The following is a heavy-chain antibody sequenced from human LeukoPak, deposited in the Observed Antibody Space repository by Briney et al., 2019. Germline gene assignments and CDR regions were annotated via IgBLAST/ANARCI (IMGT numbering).Heavy chain of an antibody. CDR1: GGSISSSYW. Sequence: TGTLSLTCAVSGGSISSSYWWSWVRQPPGKGLEWIGKIIQSGSTNYNPSLRSRVTISVDKSKNQFSLKLSSVTAADTAVYYCARISRGGITMVRGVPGGDYWGQGTLVTVSS. CDR3: ARISRGGITMVRGVPGGDY. J-gene: IGHJ4*02. CDR2: IIQSGST. D-gene: IGHD3-10*01. V-gene: IGHV4-4*02.